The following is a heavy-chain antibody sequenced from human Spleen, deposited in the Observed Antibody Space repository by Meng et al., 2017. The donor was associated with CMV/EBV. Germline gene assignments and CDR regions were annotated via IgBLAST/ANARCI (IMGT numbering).Heavy chain of an antibody. Sequence: ESLKISCAASGFTFSDYYMSWIRQPPGKGLEWIGSIYHSGSTYYNPSLKSRVTISVDTSKNQFSLKLSSVTAADTAVYYCARTIAAAGVDAFDIWGQGTMVTVSS. D-gene: IGHD6-13*01. CDR1: GFTFSDYY. CDR3: ARTIAAAGVDAFDI. V-gene: IGHV4-38-2*01. J-gene: IGHJ3*02. CDR2: IYHSGST.